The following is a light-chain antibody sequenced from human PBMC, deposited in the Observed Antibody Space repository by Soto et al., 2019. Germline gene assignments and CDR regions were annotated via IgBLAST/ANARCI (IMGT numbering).Light chain of an antibody. V-gene: IGLV2-14*01. Sequence: QSVLTQPASVSGSPGQSITISCTGTSSDVGGYNYVSWYQQHPGKVPKLIIYEVRNRPSGVSNRFSGSKSGNTASLTISGLQAEDDADYYCSSYTRSSTVVFGGGTKVTVL. CDR3: SSYTRSSTVV. J-gene: IGLJ2*01. CDR1: SSDVGGYNY. CDR2: EVR.